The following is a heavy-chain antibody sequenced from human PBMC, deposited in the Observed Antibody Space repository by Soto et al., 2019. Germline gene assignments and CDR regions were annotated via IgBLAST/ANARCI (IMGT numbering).Heavy chain of an antibody. D-gene: IGHD3-10*01. J-gene: IGHJ4*02. CDR2: ISGSGASA. CDR1: GFTFSSYS. V-gene: IGHV3-23*01. CDR3: AKRASYGSIDY. Sequence: GGSLRLSCAASGFTFSSYSMNWVRQAPGKGLGWVSAISGSGASAYYADSVKGRFTISRDNSKNTVSLQMNSLRAEDTAAYYCAKRASYGSIDYWGQGTLVTVSS.